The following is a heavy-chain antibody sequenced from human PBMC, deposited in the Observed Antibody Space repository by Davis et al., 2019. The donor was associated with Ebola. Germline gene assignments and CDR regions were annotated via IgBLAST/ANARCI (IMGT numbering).Heavy chain of an antibody. CDR2: ISGSGGST. Sequence: GESLKISCAASGFTFNQYAMTWVRQAPGKGLEWVSAISGSGGSTYYADSVKGRFTISRDNSNNTLYLQMNSLRAEDTAVYYCAKVRYYSTWRGGFDSWGQGTLVTVSS. V-gene: IGHV3-23*01. CDR1: GFTFNQYA. D-gene: IGHD6-13*01. J-gene: IGHJ4*02. CDR3: AKVRYYSTWRGGFDS.